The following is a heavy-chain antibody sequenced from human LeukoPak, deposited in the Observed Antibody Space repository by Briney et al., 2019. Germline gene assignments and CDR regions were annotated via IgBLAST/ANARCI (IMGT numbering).Heavy chain of an antibody. J-gene: IGHJ3*02. CDR2: IIPILGIA. CDR3: ARDRPHPLMTTVTNGAFDI. CDR1: GYTFTSYY. V-gene: IGHV1-69*04. Sequence: GASVKVSCKASGYTFTSYYMHWVRQAPGQGLEWMGRIIPILGIANYAQKFQGRVTITADKSTSTAYMELSSLRSEDTAVYYCARDRPHPLMTTVTNGAFDIWGQGTMVTVSS. D-gene: IGHD4-17*01.